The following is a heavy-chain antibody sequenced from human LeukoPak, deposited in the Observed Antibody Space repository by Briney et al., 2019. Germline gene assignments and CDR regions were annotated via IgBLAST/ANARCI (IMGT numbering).Heavy chain of an antibody. CDR1: GYTLTKLS. D-gene: IGHD2-21*02. J-gene: IGHJ4*02. CDR3: ATAPFMGGGDRDY. V-gene: IGHV1-24*01. Sequence: GASVKVSCKVSGYTLTKLSMHWVRQAPGKGLEWMGGFDPEDGETIYAQKFQGRVTMTEDTSTDTAYMELSGLRSEDTAVYYCATAPFMGGGDRDYWGQGTLVTVSS. CDR2: FDPEDGET.